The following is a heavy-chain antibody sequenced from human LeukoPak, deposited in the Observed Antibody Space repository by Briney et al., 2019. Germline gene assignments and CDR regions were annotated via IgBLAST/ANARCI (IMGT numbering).Heavy chain of an antibody. CDR3: ASDDYYDARFDP. CDR1: GFTFSSYA. V-gene: IGHV3-23*01. J-gene: IGHJ5*02. D-gene: IGHD3-22*01. Sequence: PGGSLRLSCAASGFTFSSYAMSWVRHAPGKGLEWVSAISGSGGSTYYADSVKGRFTISRDNSKNTLYLQMNSLRAEDTAVYYCASDDYYDARFDPWGQGTLVTVSS. CDR2: ISGSGGST.